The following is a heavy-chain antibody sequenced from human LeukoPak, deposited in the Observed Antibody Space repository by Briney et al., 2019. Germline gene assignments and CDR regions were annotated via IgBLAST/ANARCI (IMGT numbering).Heavy chain of an antibody. J-gene: IGHJ6*02. Sequence: ASVKVSCKASGGTFSSYAISWVRQAPGQGLEWMGRIIPTLGIANYAQKFQGRVTITADKSTSTAYMELSSLRSEDTAVYYCASGRDNYYYYGMDVWGQGTTVTVSS. CDR2: IIPTLGIA. D-gene: IGHD5-24*01. CDR3: ASGRDNYYYYGMDV. V-gene: IGHV1-69*04. CDR1: GGTFSSYA.